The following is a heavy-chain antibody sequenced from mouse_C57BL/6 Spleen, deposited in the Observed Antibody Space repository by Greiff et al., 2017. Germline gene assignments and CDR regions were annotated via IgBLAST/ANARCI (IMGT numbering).Heavy chain of an antibody. Sequence: QVQLQQPGAELVKPGASVKLSCKASGYTFTSYWMQWVKQRPGQGLEWIGEIDPSDSYTNYNQKFKGKATLTVDPSSSTAYMQLSSLTSEDSAVYYCARRFPYWYFDVWGTGTTVTVSS. CDR1: GYTFTSYW. CDR3: ARRFPYWYFDV. J-gene: IGHJ1*03. V-gene: IGHV1-50*01. CDR2: IDPSDSYT.